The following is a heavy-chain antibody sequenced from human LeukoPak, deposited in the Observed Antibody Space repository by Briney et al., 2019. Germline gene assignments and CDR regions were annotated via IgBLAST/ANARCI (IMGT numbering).Heavy chain of an antibody. J-gene: IGHJ5*02. CDR1: GFTFSSYG. CDR2: IWYDGSNK. Sequence: GGSLRLSCAASGFTFSSYGMHWVRQAPGKGLEWVAVIWYDGSNKYYADSVKGRFTISRDNSKNTLYLQMNSLRAEDTAVYYCAKVDLPWLVLNWFDPWGQGTLVTVSS. CDR3: AKVDLPWLVLNWFDP. D-gene: IGHD6-19*01. V-gene: IGHV3-30*02.